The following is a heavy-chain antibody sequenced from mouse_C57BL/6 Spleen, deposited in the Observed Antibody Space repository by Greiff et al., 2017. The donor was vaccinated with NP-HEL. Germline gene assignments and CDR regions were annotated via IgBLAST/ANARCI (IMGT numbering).Heavy chain of an antibody. CDR3: ARVSNFYAMDY. Sequence: DVKLVESEGGLVQPGSSMKLSCTASGFTFSDYYMAWVRQVPEKGLEWVANINYDGSSTYYLDSLKSRFIISRDNAKNILYLQMSSLKSEDIATYYCARVSNFYAMDYWGQGTSVTVSS. CDR1: GFTFSDYY. D-gene: IGHD2-5*01. CDR2: INYDGSST. J-gene: IGHJ4*01. V-gene: IGHV5-16*01.